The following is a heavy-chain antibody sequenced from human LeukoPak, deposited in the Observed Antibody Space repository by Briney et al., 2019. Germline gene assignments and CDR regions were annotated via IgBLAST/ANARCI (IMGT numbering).Heavy chain of an antibody. D-gene: IGHD3-3*01. J-gene: IGHJ3*02. CDR2: IRYDGSNK. Sequence: GGSLRLSCAASGFTFSSYGMHWVRQAPGKGLEWVAFIRYDGSNKYYADSVKGRFTISRDNSKNTLYLQMNSLRAEDTAVYYCAKDSTYYDFWSGYYLLGPRGFFDIWGQGTMVTVSS. CDR3: AKDSTYYDFWSGYYLLGPRGFFDI. V-gene: IGHV3-30*02. CDR1: GFTFSSYG.